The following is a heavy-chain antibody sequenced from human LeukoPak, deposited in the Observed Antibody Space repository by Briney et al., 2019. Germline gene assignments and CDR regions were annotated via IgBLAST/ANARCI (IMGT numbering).Heavy chain of an antibody. CDR3: ARGPMVRGPDY. CDR1: GFTFSSYS. Sequence: GGSLRLSCAASGFTFSSYSMNWVRQAPGKGLEWVSSISSSNSNKYYADSVKGRFTISRDNSKNSLYLQMNSLRAEDTAVYYCARGPMVRGPDYWGQGTLVTVSS. V-gene: IGHV3-21*01. D-gene: IGHD3-10*01. J-gene: IGHJ4*02. CDR2: ISSSNSNK.